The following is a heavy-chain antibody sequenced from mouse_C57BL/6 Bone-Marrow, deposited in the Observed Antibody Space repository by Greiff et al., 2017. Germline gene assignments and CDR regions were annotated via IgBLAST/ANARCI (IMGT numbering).Heavy chain of an antibody. CDR1: GFSLTSYG. V-gene: IGHV2-2*01. Sequence: QVQLQQSGPGLVQPSQSLSITCTVSGFSLTSYGVHWVRQSPGKGLEWLGVLWSGGSTDYNAAFISRLSISKDNSKSQVFFKMNSLQADDTAIYYCARGDSSGSWFAYWGQGTLVTVSA. CDR3: ARGDSSGSWFAY. D-gene: IGHD3-2*02. J-gene: IGHJ3*01. CDR2: LWSGGST.